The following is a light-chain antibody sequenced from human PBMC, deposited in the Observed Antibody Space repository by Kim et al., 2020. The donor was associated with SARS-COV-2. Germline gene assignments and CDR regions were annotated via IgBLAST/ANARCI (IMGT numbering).Light chain of an antibody. CDR2: AAS. J-gene: IGKJ5*01. Sequence: ASVEDRVAITCQASQDISNYLNWYQQKPGRAPKLLIYAASNLETGVPSRFSGSGSGTDFTFTISSLQPEDIATYYCQQYDSLPITFGQGTRLEIK. CDR1: QDISNY. V-gene: IGKV1-33*01. CDR3: QQYDSLPIT.